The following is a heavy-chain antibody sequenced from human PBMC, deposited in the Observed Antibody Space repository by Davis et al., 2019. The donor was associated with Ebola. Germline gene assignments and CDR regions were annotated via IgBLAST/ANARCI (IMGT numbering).Heavy chain of an antibody. Sequence: GGSLRLSCAASGFTFSSYGMHWVRQAPGKGLEWVAVISYDGSNKYYADSVKGRFTISRDNSKNTLYLQMNSLRAEDTAVYYCANRDLGYCSSTSCYSLDYWGQGTLVTVSS. CDR2: ISYDGSNK. CDR3: ANRDLGYCSSTSCYSLDY. CDR1: GFTFSSYG. D-gene: IGHD2-2*02. J-gene: IGHJ4*02. V-gene: IGHV3-30*18.